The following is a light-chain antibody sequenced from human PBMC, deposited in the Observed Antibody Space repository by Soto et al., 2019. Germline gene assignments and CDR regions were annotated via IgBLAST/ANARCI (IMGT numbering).Light chain of an antibody. CDR1: SSDVGAYNY. Sequence: QSVLPQPASVSGSPGQSITISCTGTSSDVGAYNYVSWYQQHPGKAPKLFIYEVTNRPSGVYNRFSGSKSGNTASLTISGLQAEDEADYYCNSYTTLSNGVFGTGTKLTVL. CDR2: EVT. CDR3: NSYTTLSNGV. V-gene: IGLV2-14*01. J-gene: IGLJ1*01.